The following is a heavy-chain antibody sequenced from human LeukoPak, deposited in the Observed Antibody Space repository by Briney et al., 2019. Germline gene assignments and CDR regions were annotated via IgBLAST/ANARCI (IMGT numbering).Heavy chain of an antibody. V-gene: IGHV3-23*01. J-gene: IGHJ3*02. Sequence: GGSLRLSCTASGFTFSAYAMMWVRQAPGKGPEWVSAIRGGGTSEFYADSVKGRFRISRDNSKDALFLQMNSLRAEDTAVYYCARDPNGDYIGAFDMWGPGTMVTVSS. CDR1: GFTFSAYA. CDR2: IRGGGTSE. D-gene: IGHD4-17*01. CDR3: ARDPNGDYIGAFDM.